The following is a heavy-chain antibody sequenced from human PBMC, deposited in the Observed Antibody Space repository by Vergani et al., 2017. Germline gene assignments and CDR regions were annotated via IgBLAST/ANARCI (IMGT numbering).Heavy chain of an antibody. CDR2: IYYSGST. CDR1: GGSISSSSYY. D-gene: IGHD4/OR15-4a*01. Sequence: QLQLQESGPGLVKPSETLSLTCTVSGGSISSSSYYWGWIRQPPGKGLEWIGSIYYSGSTYYNPSLKSRVTISVDTSKNQFSLKLSSVTAADTAVYYCASSCWYYYGMDVWGQGTTVTVSS. CDR3: ASSCWYYYGMDV. V-gene: IGHV4-39*01. J-gene: IGHJ6*02.